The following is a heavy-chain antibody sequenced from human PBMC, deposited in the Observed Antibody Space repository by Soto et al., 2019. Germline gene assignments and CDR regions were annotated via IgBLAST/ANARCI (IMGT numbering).Heavy chain of an antibody. CDR3: ARWLKMTTVTHYYYYYMDL. CDR2: MNPNNGNT. J-gene: IGHJ6*03. V-gene: IGHV1-8*01. D-gene: IGHD4-4*01. CDR1: GYTFTSYD. Sequence: QVQLVQSGAEVKKPGASVKVSCKTPGYTFTSYDINWVRQAAGQGLEWMGWMNPNNGNTGYAQKFQGRVTMTRNTSESTAYMELNSLRSEDTAVYYCARWLKMTTVTHYYYYYMDLWGKGTTVTVSS.